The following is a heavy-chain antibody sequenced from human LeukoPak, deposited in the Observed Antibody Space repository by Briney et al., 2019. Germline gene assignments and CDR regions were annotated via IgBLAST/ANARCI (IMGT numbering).Heavy chain of an antibody. J-gene: IGHJ4*02. CDR1: GYSFTSYW. V-gene: IGHV5-51*01. Sequence: GESLKISCKGSGYSFTSYWIGWVRQMPGKGLEWMGIIYPADSDTRYSPSFQRQVTISADKSISTAYLQWSSLKASDTAMYYCARLSPSIAARLDYWGQGTLVTVSS. CDR2: IYPADSDT. D-gene: IGHD6-6*01. CDR3: ARLSPSIAARLDY.